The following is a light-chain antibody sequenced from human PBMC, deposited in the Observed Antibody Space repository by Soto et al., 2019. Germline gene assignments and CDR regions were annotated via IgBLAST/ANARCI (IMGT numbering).Light chain of an antibody. CDR2: AAS. Sequence: DIQLTQSPSTLSASVGDRVTITCRASQTISSWLAWYQQKPGKAPKLLIYAASSLQSGVPSRFSGSGSGTDFTLTISSLQPEDFATYYCQQSYSTPSFGGGTKVDIK. J-gene: IGKJ4*01. CDR3: QQSYSTPS. CDR1: QTISSW. V-gene: IGKV1-39*01.